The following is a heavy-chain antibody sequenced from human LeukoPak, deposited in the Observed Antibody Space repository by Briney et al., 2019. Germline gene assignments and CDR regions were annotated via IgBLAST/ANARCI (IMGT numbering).Heavy chain of an antibody. J-gene: IGHJ4*02. D-gene: IGHD3-10*01. CDR3: ARDHGIPGSGSYKFDY. CDR1: GFTFSSYS. V-gene: IGHV3-21*06. Sequence: GGSLRLSCAPSGFTFSSYSMNWVRQAPGKGLEWVSSISSSSSYIYYADSVKGRFTISRDYAKNLLYLQMNSLRVEDTAVYYCARDHGIPGSGSYKFDYWGQETLVTVSS. CDR2: ISSSSSYI.